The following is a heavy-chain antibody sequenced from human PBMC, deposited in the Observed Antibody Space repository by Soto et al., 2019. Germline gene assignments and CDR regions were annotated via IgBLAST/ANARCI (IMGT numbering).Heavy chain of an antibody. CDR2: IDWDDDK. D-gene: IGHD3-22*01. J-gene: IGHJ5*02. CDR1: GFSLSTSGMR. V-gene: IGHV2-70*04. CDR3: ARNAAVGDSSGYYYAWFDP. Sequence: SGPTLVNPTQTLALTCTFSGFSLSTSGMRVSWIRQPPGKALEWLARIDWDDDKFYSTSLKTRLTISKDTSKNQVVLTMTNMDPVDTATYYCARNAAVGDSSGYYYAWFDPWGQGTLVTVSS.